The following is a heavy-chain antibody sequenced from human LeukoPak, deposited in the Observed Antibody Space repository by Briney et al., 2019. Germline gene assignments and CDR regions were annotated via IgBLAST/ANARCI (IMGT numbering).Heavy chain of an antibody. J-gene: IGHJ5*02. D-gene: IGHD4-11*01. CDR3: ARDRRDYGNFVWYDP. CDR2: VFHTGRT. CDR1: GGLISRSNHC. Sequence: SETLSLTCTVSGGLISRSNHCWGWIRQPPGKGPEWFGSVFHTGRTYYNVSLNSRLTISVDTSKNQFSLKMTSVTAADTAVYFCARDRRDYGNFVWYDPWGQGILVTVSS. V-gene: IGHV4-39*07.